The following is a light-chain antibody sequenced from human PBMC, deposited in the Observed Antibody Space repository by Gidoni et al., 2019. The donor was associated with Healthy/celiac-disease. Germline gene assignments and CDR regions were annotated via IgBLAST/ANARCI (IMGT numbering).Light chain of an antibody. CDR2: VSS. CDR1: QSVSSSY. V-gene: IGKV3-20*01. Sequence: DIVLTQSPGTLSWSQGERATLSCRASQSVSSSYIAWYQQKPGQAPRLLNYVSSSRATGIPDRFSGSGSGTDIPLTISRLDPEDLAVYSCHQYGSSAWTFXQXTKVEIK. CDR3: HQYGSSAWT. J-gene: IGKJ1*01.